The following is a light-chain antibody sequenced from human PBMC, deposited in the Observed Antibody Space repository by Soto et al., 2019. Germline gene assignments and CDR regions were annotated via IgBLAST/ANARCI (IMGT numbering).Light chain of an antibody. CDR1: QSVRSSY. CDR3: QQSGSSPLT. V-gene: IGKV3-20*01. Sequence: EIVLTQSPGTLSLSPGERATLSCRASQSVRSSYLAWYQQKPGQPPRLLIYGASSRATDIPDRFSGSGSGTDFALTISKLEPEDFAVYYCQQSGSSPLTFGGGTKVEIK. J-gene: IGKJ4*01. CDR2: GAS.